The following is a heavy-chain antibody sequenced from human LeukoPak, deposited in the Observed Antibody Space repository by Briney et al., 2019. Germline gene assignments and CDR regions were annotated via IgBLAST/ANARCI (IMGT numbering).Heavy chain of an antibody. J-gene: IGHJ4*02. Sequence: GRSLRLSCAASAFTFSTFGMHWVREVPGKVREWVGAISYDGSNKYYADSVTGRFTISRDNSTNTLYLQLNSLRAEDTAVYYCAKPDYSNYGAFDYWGQGTLVTVSS. CDR3: AKPDYSNYGAFDY. CDR1: AFTFSTFG. D-gene: IGHD4-11*01. V-gene: IGHV3-30*18. CDR2: ISYDGSNK.